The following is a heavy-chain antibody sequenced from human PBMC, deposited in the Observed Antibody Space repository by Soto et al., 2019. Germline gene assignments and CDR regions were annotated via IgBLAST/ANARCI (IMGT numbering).Heavy chain of an antibody. CDR2: TYYRSKWYS. Sequence: SQTLSLTCAISGDSVSSNSATWNWIRQSPSRGLEWLGRTYYRSKWYSDYAVSVKSRITINPDTSKNQFSLQLNTMTPEDTAVYYCARAAYSGSYQGYFDYWGQGTLVTVSS. CDR1: GDSVSSNSAT. CDR3: ARAAYSGSYQGYFDY. J-gene: IGHJ4*02. V-gene: IGHV6-1*01. D-gene: IGHD1-26*01.